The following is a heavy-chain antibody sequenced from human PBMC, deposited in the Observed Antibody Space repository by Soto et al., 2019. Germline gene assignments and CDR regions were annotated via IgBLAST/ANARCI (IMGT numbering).Heavy chain of an antibody. CDR1: GFTFSSYG. J-gene: IGHJ4*02. CDR2: ISYDGSNK. V-gene: IGHV3-30*18. Sequence: QVQLVESGGGVVQPGRSLRLSCAASGFTFSSYGMHWVRQAPGKGLEWVAVISYDGSNKYYADSVKGRFTISRDNSKKTLFLQMNSLRAEDTTVYDCAKDKVNYSYGSGNYYAIDYWGQGTLVTVSS. CDR3: AKDKVNYSYGSGNYYAIDY. D-gene: IGHD3-10*01.